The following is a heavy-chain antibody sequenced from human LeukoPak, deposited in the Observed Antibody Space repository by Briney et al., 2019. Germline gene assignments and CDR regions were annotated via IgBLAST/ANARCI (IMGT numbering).Heavy chain of an antibody. Sequence: PSETLSLTCAVYGGSFSGYYWSWIRQPPGKGLEWIGEINHSGSTNYNPSLKSRVTISVDTSKNQFSLKLSSVTAADTAVYYCARVVVVPAAIRNRSSSSKKGAFDIWGQGTMVTVSS. V-gene: IGHV4-34*01. J-gene: IGHJ3*02. CDR2: INHSGST. CDR1: GGSFSGYY. CDR3: ARVVVVPAAIRNRSSSSKKGAFDI. D-gene: IGHD2-2*01.